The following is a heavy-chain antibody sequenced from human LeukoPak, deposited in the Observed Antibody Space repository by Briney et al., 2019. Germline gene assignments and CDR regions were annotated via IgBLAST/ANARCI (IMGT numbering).Heavy chain of an antibody. J-gene: IGHJ1*01. Sequence: GASVKVSCRPSGYTFTIYGISWVRQAPGQGLEWMGWISAYNGNTNYAQKLQGRVTMTTDTSTSTAYMELRSLRSDDTAVYYCARDERGKTNTGYFQHWGQGTLVTVSS. CDR2: ISAYNGNT. CDR1: GYTFTIYG. V-gene: IGHV1-18*01. CDR3: ARDERGKTNTGYFQH. D-gene: IGHD4-23*01.